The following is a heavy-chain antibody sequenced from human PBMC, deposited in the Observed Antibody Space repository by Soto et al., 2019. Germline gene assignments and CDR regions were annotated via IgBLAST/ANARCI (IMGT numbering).Heavy chain of an antibody. CDR3: ARDNDKRPLPSIAAAGVFDY. D-gene: IGHD6-13*01. V-gene: IGHV3-30-3*01. CDR2: ISYDGSNK. Sequence: GSLRLSCAASGFTFSSYAMHWVRQAPGKGLEWVAVISYDGSNKYYADSVKGRFTISRDNSKNTLYLQMNSLRAEDTAVYYCARDNDKRPLPSIAAAGVFDYWGQGTLVTVSS. J-gene: IGHJ4*02. CDR1: GFTFSSYA.